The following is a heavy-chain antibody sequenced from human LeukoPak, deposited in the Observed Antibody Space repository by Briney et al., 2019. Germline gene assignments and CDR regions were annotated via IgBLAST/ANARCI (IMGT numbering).Heavy chain of an antibody. D-gene: IGHD1-1*01. CDR2: MNPNSGNT. V-gene: IGHV1-8*01. J-gene: IGHJ4*02. Sequence: ASVKVSCKASGYTFTSYDINWVRQATGQGLEWMGWMNPNSGNTGYAQKFQGRVTMTRNTSISTAYMELSSRRSEDTAVYYCARVLRTTGMILGYWGQGTLVSVSS. CDR1: GYTFTSYD. CDR3: ARVLRTTGMILGY.